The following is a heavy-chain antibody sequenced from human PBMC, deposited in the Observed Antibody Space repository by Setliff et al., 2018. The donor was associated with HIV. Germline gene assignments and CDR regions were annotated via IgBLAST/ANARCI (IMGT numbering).Heavy chain of an antibody. CDR1: GFTFSSYW. J-gene: IGHJ6*03. CDR3: ARAAQLRSGVVDPAAKYFYYYMDV. D-gene: IGHD2-2*01. V-gene: IGHV3-7*01. CDR2: IKQDGGEK. Sequence: GGSLRLSCAASGFTFSSYWMSWVRQAPGKGLEWVANIKQDGGEKYYVDSVRGRFTISRDNAKNPLYLQINSLRAEDTAVYYCARAAQLRSGVVDPAAKYFYYYMDVWGKGTTVTVSS.